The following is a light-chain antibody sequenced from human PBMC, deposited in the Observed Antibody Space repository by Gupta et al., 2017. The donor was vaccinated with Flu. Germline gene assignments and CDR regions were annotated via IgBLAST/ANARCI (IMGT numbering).Light chain of an antibody. CDR1: QDITNY. V-gene: IGKV1-33*01. CDR3: QQYDSLPFT. J-gene: IGKJ4*01. CDR2: GAS. Sequence: GDRLTISCQASQDITNYLNWYQKKPGKAPKLLIYGASNLETGVPSRFSGSGSGTDFTFSISNLQPEDVATYYCQQYDSLPFTFGGGTKVEIK.